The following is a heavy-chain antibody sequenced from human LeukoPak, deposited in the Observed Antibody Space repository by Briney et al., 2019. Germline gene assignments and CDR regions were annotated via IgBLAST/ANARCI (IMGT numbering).Heavy chain of an antibody. CDR1: GFTFSSYS. D-gene: IGHD6-19*01. V-gene: IGHV3-21*01. CDR2: ISSSSSYI. CDR3: ASSLGVAVAGIDY. Sequence: PGGSLRLSCAASGFTFSSYSMNWVRQAPGKGLEWVSSISSSSSYIYYADSVKGRFTISRDNAKNSLYLQMNSLRAEDTAVYHCASSLGVAVAGIDYWGQGTLVTVSS. J-gene: IGHJ4*02.